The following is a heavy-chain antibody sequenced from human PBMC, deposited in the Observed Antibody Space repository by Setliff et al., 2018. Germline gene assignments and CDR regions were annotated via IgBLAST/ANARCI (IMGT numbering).Heavy chain of an antibody. Sequence: GGSLRLSCAASGFSFSSFWMSWVRQPPGKGLEWVANINQDGDAQFYVDSVKGRFIVSRDNTKNSLYLEMNGLRADDTGVYYCARGGGGHIVVATFDFDIWGQGTLVTVSS. D-gene: IGHD2-21*01. CDR2: INQDGDAQ. J-gene: IGHJ3*02. V-gene: IGHV3-7*01. CDR1: GFSFSSFW. CDR3: ARGGGGHIVVATFDFDI.